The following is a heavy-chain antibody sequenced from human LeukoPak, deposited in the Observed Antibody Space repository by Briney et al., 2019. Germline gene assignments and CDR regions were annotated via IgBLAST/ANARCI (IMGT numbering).Heavy chain of an antibody. CDR1: GFTFRSHD. CDR3: AKSLYPDAFDI. Sequence: GGSLRLSCAASGFTFRSHDMHWVRQAPGKGLEWVTFVRFDGSDKNYADSVKGRFTISRDNSKNTLSLPMISLRAEDTAVYYCAKSLYPDAFDIWGQGTMVTVS. J-gene: IGHJ3*02. V-gene: IGHV3-30*02. CDR2: VRFDGSDK. D-gene: IGHD2-8*01.